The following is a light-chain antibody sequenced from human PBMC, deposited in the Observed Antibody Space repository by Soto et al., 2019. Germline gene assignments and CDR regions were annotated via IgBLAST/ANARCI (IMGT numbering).Light chain of an antibody. Sequence: DIRMTQSPSTLSASVGDRVTITCRASQSISSWLAWYQQKPGKAPKLLIYAASSLQSGVPSRFSGSGSGTEFTLTISSLQPDDFATYYCQQYMSYSFGQGTKVDIK. CDR1: QSISSW. CDR3: QQYMSYS. CDR2: AAS. V-gene: IGKV1-5*01. J-gene: IGKJ1*01.